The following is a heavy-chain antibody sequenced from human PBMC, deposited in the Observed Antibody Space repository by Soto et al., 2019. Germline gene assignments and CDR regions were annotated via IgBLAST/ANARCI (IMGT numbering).Heavy chain of an antibody. J-gene: IGHJ5*02. CDR3: ARDTLGYSGYDFLPLPNWFDP. CDR2: ISAYNGNT. D-gene: IGHD5-12*01. Sequence: EASVKVSCKASGYTFTSYGISWVRQAPGQGLEWMGWISAYNGNTNYAQKLQGRVTMTTDTSTSTAYMELRSLRSDDTAVYYCARDTLGYSGYDFLPLPNWFDPWGQGTLVTVSS. V-gene: IGHV1-18*01. CDR1: GYTFTSYG.